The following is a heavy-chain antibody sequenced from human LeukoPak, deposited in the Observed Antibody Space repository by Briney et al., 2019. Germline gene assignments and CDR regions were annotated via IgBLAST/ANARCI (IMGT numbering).Heavy chain of an antibody. Sequence: KAGRSLRLSCAASGFTFGSYALNWVRQAPGKGLEWVSSITSSSSHIYYADSVKGRFTISRDNAKNSLYLQMNSLRAEDTAVYYCARDFWSGYYTGNCFDPWGQGTLVTVSS. CDR3: ARDFWSGYYTGNCFDP. CDR1: GFTFGSYA. CDR2: ITSSSSHI. V-gene: IGHV3-21*01. D-gene: IGHD3-3*01. J-gene: IGHJ5*02.